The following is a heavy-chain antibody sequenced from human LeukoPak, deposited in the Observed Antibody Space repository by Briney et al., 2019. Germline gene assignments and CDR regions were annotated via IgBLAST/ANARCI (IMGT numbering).Heavy chain of an antibody. J-gene: IGHJ4*02. CDR1: GGSFSGYY. D-gene: IGHD2-21*01. CDR2: INHSGST. V-gene: IGHV4-34*01. CDR3: ARHISANTGYFDS. Sequence: SETLSLTCAVYGGSFSGYYWSWIRQPPGKGLEWIGEINHSGSTNYNPSLKSRVTISVDTSRGQFSLDLYYVTAADTALYYCARHISANTGYFDSCGQGTLVTVSS.